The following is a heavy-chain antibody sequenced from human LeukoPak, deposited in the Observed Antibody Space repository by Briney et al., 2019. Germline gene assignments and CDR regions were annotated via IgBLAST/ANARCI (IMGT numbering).Heavy chain of an antibody. V-gene: IGHV1-18*01. Sequence: GASVKVSCNASGYTFSNYGINWVRQAPGQGLEWVGWIRGDNGNTNYAQKLQGRVTMTTDTSTSTAYMELRSLGSDEAAVYYCARVDLLTGYYFFDYWGQGTLVTVSS. CDR1: GYTFSNYG. CDR3: ARVDLLTGYYFFDY. CDR2: IRGDNGNT. J-gene: IGHJ4*02. D-gene: IGHD3-9*01.